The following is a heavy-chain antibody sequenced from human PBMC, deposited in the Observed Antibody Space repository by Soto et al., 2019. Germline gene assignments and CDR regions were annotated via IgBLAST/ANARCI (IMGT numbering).Heavy chain of an antibody. V-gene: IGHV3-49*03. CDR1: GFTFGDCP. D-gene: IGHD2-2*01. Sequence: GGSLKLSCTAPGFTFGDCPMSSFPQAPGKRRERVGFIRSRAYGGTAKYAKSLKGRVTISREDSKSIAYRQMNSLKTEDTAVYYCTRDRGGRLYCSSTSCYSAVCYYYMDVWGKGTTVTVSS. J-gene: IGHJ6*03. CDR2: IRSRAYGGTA. CDR3: TRDRGGRLYCSSTSCYSAVCYYYMDV.